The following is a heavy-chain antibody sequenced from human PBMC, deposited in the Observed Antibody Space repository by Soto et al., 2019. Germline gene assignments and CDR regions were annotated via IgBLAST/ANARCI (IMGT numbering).Heavy chain of an antibody. CDR1: GYTLTELS. D-gene: IGHD6-19*01. J-gene: IGHJ4*02. CDR3: AATGQWSAYFFY. Sequence: QVQLVQSGAEVQKPGASVKVSCKVSGYTLTELSMHWVRQAPGKGLEWMGGFDPEDGETIYAQKFQGRVIMTEDTSTDTAYMELSSLRSADTAVYYCAATGQWSAYFFYWGQGPLVTVAS. CDR2: FDPEDGET. V-gene: IGHV1-24*01.